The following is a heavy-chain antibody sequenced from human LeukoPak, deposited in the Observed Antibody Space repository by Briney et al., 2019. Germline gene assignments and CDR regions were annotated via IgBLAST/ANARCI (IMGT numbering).Heavy chain of an antibody. CDR2: IIPIFGTA. CDR3: ARDYYGSGNLNDAFDI. Sequence: ASVKVSCKASGYTFTSYYMHWVRQAPGQGLEWMGGIIPIFGTANYAQKFQGRVTITTDESTSTAYMELSSLRSEDTAVYYCARDYYGSGNLNDAFDIWGQGTMVTVSS. V-gene: IGHV1-69*05. CDR1: GYTFTSYY. J-gene: IGHJ3*02. D-gene: IGHD3-10*01.